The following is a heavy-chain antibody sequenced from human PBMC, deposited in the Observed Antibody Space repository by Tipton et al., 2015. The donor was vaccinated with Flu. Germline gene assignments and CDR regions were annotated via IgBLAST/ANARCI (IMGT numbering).Heavy chain of an antibody. V-gene: IGHV4-38-2*01. CDR2: VSRTGST. CDR1: GDSISSDYY. J-gene: IGHJ4*02. D-gene: IGHD3-10*01. CDR3: ARAHRPTMIRGASPLGF. Sequence: TLSLTCAVSGDSISSDYYWGWIRQFPGKGLEWIGSVSRTGSTIYNPSLKSRVTMSVDTSKNQLSLKLSSVTAADTAVYYCARAHRPTMIRGASPLGFRGQGSLVTVSS.